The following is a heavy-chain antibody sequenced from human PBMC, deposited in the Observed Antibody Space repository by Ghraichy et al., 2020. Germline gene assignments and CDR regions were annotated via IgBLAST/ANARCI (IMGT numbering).Heavy chain of an antibody. CDR3: ARDRAVEYSYGFPAGAEKNWFDP. V-gene: IGHV3-7*03. J-gene: IGHJ5*02. CDR2: IKQDGSEK. Sequence: LSLTCAGSGTPLSSNCLSWARQASGKGLEWVANIKQDGSEKYYVDSVKGRFTISRDNAKNSLYLQMNSLRAEDTAVYYCARDRAVEYSYGFPAGAEKNWFDPWGQGILVTVAS. CDR1: GTPLSSNC. D-gene: IGHD5-18*01.